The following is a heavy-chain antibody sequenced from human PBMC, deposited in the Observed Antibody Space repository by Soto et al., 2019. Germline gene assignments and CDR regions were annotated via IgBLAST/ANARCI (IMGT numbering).Heavy chain of an antibody. CDR1: VFPFSSYA. CDR3: AREIESNYYYYGMDV. V-gene: IGHV3-30-3*01. Sequence: GGSLRLSCAASVFPFSSYAMHWVRQAPGKGLEWVAVISYDGSNKYYADSVKGRFTISRDNSKNTLYLQMNSLRAEDTAVYYCAREIESNYYYYGMDVWGQGTTVTVSS. J-gene: IGHJ6*02. CDR2: ISYDGSNK.